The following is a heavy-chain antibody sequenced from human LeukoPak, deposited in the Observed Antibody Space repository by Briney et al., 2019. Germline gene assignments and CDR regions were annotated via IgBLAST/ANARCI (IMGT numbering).Heavy chain of an antibody. CDR1: GFTFSTSD. CDR3: AREVYCSHTTCYYFDY. CDR2: ISRSGTNI. Sequence: GGSLRLSCVASGFTFSTSDMNWVRQAPGKGLDWVSYISRSGTNIYYAESVKGRFTISRDNAKKSLYLQMNSLRVEDTAVYYCAREVYCSHTTCYYFDYWGLGTLVTVSS. J-gene: IGHJ4*02. V-gene: IGHV3-48*03. D-gene: IGHD2-2*01.